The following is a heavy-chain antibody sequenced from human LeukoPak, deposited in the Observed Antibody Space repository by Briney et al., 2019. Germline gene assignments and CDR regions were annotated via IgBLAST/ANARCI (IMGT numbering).Heavy chain of an antibody. CDR3: ARDGSIAARPGYDAFDI. CDR1: GGSISSYY. V-gene: IGHV4-59*01. CDR2: IYYSGST. D-gene: IGHD6-6*01. Sequence: SETLSLTCTVSGGSISSYYWSWIRQPPGKGLEWIGYIYYSGSTNYNPSLKSRVTISVDTSKNQFPLKLSSVTAADTAVYYCARDGSIAARPGYDAFDIWGQGTMVTVSS. J-gene: IGHJ3*02.